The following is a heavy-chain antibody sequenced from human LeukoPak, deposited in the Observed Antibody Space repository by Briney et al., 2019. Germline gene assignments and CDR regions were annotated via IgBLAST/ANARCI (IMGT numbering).Heavy chain of an antibody. V-gene: IGHV4-59*01. J-gene: IGHJ3*02. D-gene: IGHD3-10*01. Sequence: SETLSLTCTVSGGSISSCYWSWIRQPPGKGLEWIGYIYYSGSTNYNPSLKSRVTISVDTSKNQFSLKLSSVTAADTAVYYCARAYGSGSYSAFDIWGQGTMVTVSS. CDR1: GGSISSCY. CDR2: IYYSGST. CDR3: ARAYGSGSYSAFDI.